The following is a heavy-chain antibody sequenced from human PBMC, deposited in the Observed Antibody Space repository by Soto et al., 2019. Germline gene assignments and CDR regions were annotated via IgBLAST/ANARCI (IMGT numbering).Heavy chain of an antibody. D-gene: IGHD5-18*01. CDR2: INPSGGST. V-gene: IGHV1-46*03. CDR1: GYTFTSYY. CDR3: ARNGYSYGYYYYYMDV. J-gene: IGHJ6*03. Sequence: GASVKVSCKASGYTFTSYYMHWVRQAPGQGLEWMGIINPSGGSTSYAQKFQGRVTMTRDTSTSTVYMELSSLRSEDTAVYYCARNGYSYGYYYYYMDVWGKGTTVPVAS.